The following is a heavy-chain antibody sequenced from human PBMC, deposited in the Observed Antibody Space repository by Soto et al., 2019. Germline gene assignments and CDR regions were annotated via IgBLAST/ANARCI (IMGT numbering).Heavy chain of an antibody. V-gene: IGHV4-59*01. Sequence: PSETLSLTCTVSAGSISNSYWSWIRQPPGKGLEWIGYIYYSGSTNYNPSLKSRATISVDRSKNQFSVKLSSLTAADTAFYYRARVPDNGDSHYFDYWGQGTLVTVSS. CDR3: ARVPDNGDSHYFDY. D-gene: IGHD4-17*01. CDR2: IYYSGST. CDR1: AGSISNSY. J-gene: IGHJ4*02.